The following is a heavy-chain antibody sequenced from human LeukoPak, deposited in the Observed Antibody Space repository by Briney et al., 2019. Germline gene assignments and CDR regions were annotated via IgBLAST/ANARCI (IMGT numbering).Heavy chain of an antibody. D-gene: IGHD3-22*01. CDR1: GFTFSSYA. J-gene: IGHJ4*02. CDR2: ISYDGSNK. Sequence: GGSLRLSCAASGFTFSSYAMHWVRQAPGKGLEWVAVISYDGSNKYYADSVKGRFTISRNNSKNTLYLQMNSLRAEDTAVYYCARSDNYYDSSGYYGDYWGQGTLVTVSS. V-gene: IGHV3-30-3*01. CDR3: ARSDNYYDSSGYYGDY.